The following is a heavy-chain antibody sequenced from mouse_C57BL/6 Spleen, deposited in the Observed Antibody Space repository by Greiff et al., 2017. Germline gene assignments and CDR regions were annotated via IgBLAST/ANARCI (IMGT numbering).Heavy chain of an antibody. Sequence: EVQLQQSGPELVKPGASVKIPCKASGYTFTDYNMDWVKQSHGKSLEWIGDINPNNGGTIYNQKFKGKATLNVDKSSSTAYMELRSLTSEDTAVYYCAREMLDDGYRFAYWGQGTLVTVSA. J-gene: IGHJ3*01. D-gene: IGHD2-3*01. CDR1: GYTFTDYN. V-gene: IGHV1-18*01. CDR2: INPNNGGT. CDR3: AREMLDDGYRFAY.